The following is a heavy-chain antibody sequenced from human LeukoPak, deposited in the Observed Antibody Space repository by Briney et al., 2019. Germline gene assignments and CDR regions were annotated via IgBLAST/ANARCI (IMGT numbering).Heavy chain of an antibody. D-gene: IGHD6-13*01. CDR2: TSSNGGST. CDR3: VKIAAD. J-gene: IGHJ4*02. V-gene: IGHV3-64D*06. CDR1: GLTVSSYA. Sequence: PGESLRLSCGASGLTVSSYAMHWVRQAPGKGLEYVSGTSSNGGSTYYAASVKGRFTISRDNSKNTLYLQMSSLRGEDTAVYYCVKIAADWGQGTLVTVSS.